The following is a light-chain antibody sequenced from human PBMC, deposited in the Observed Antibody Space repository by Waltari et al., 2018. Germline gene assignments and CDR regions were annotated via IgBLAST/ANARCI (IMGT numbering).Light chain of an antibody. V-gene: IGLV2-23*02. Sequence: QSALTQPASVSGTPGQSITISCTGTTINVGIYDLVSGYQQHPAKAPKRLICEVNKRPSGVSSRLSVSKSGNTASLTISGLQAEDEADFYCCSYAGLGTYVFGSGTKVTVL. CDR3: CSYAGLGTYV. CDR2: EVN. CDR1: TINVGIYDL. J-gene: IGLJ1*01.